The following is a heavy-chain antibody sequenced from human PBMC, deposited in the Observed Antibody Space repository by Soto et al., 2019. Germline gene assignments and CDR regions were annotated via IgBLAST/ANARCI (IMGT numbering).Heavy chain of an antibody. CDR2: LSGSGGST. V-gene: IGHV3-23*01. J-gene: IGHJ4*02. CDR3: ATEGSSSLFLFDN. CDR1: GFTFSSYT. D-gene: IGHD6-6*01. Sequence: EVQLLESGGGLVQPGGSLRLSCVASGFTFSSYTMSWVRQAPGKGLEWVSALSGSGGSTYYADSVEGRITISRDNSRNTLYLQMNSLRAEDTAVYYCATEGSSSLFLFDNWGQGTLVTVSS.